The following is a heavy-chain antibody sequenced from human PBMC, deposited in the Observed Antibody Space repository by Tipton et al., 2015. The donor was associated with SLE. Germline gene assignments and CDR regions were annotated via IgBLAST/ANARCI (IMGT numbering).Heavy chain of an antibody. Sequence: SLRLSCAASGFTFSSYAMHWVRQAPGKGLEWVAIISYDGSNKYYADSVKGRFTISRDNSKSTLYLQMHSLRAEDTAVYYCARDPGSGSYAWYYYFYMDVWGKGTTVTVSS. CDR1: GFTFSSYA. V-gene: IGHV3-30-3*01. D-gene: IGHD1-26*01. CDR2: ISYDGSNK. J-gene: IGHJ6*03. CDR3: ARDPGSGSYAWYYYFYMDV.